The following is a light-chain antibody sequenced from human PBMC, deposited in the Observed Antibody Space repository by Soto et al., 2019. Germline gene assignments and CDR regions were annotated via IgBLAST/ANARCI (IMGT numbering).Light chain of an antibody. Sequence: QSVLTQPPSVSGAPGQGVTISYTGSSSNIGAGYDVHWYQQLPGTAPKLLIYGNSNRPSGVPDRFSGSKSGTSASLAITGLQAEDEADYYCQSYDSSLSGSVFGGGTKVTVL. CDR1: SSNIGAGYD. J-gene: IGLJ3*02. CDR2: GNS. CDR3: QSYDSSLSGSV. V-gene: IGLV1-40*01.